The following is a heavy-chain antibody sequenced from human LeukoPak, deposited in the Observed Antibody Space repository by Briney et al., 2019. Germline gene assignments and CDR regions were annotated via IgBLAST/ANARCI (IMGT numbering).Heavy chain of an antibody. Sequence: GGSLRLSCAASGFTFSSYAMCWVRQAPGKGLQWVSAISGIGDSTYYADSVKGRFTISRDNSKNTLYLQMNSLRVEDTAVYYCARRLVDCSSTSCYVGAYYFDYWGQGTLVTVSS. V-gene: IGHV3-23*01. CDR1: GFTFSSYA. CDR2: ISGIGDST. D-gene: IGHD2-2*01. CDR3: ARRLVDCSSTSCYVGAYYFDY. J-gene: IGHJ4*02.